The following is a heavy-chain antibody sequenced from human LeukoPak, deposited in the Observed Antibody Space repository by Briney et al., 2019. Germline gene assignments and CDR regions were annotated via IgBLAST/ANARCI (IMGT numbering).Heavy chain of an antibody. CDR3: ARDLSCSSTSCYRSY. V-gene: IGHV1-69*01. J-gene: IGHJ4*02. D-gene: IGHD2-2*02. CDR1: GGTFSSYA. CDR2: IIPIFGTA. Sequence: GSSVKVPCKASGGTFSSYAISWVRQAPGQGLEWMGGIIPIFGTANYAQKFQGRVTITADESTSTAYMELSSLRSEDTAVYYCARDLSCSSTSCYRSYWGQGTLVTVSS.